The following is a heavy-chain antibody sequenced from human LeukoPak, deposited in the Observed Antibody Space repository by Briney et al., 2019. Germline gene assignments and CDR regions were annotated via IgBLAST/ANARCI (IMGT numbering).Heavy chain of an antibody. J-gene: IGHJ4*02. CDR1: GFTFSSYW. CDR3: ARAPTRTVVVAEDDY. D-gene: IGHD2-15*01. CDR2: IKQDGSEI. V-gene: IGHV3-7*01. Sequence: SGGSLRLSCAASGFTFSSYWMSWVRQAPGKGLEWVANIKQDGSEIYYVDSVKGRFTISRDNAKNSLYLQMNSLRAEDTAVYYCARAPTRTVVVAEDDYWGQGTLVTVSS.